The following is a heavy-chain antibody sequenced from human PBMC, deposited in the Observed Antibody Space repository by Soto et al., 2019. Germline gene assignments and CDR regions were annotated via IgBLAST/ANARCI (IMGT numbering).Heavy chain of an antibody. CDR3: ACGMSFGELPADSDAFDI. V-gene: IGHV1-69*02. D-gene: IGHD3-10*01. Sequence: QVQLVQSGAEVKKPGSSVKVSCKASGGTFSSYTISWVRQAPGQGLEWMGRIIPILGIANYAQKFQGRVTITADKATSTAYMELSSLRSEDTAVYYCACGMSFGELPADSDAFDIWAQGTMVTVSS. CDR1: GGTFSSYT. CDR2: IIPILGIA. J-gene: IGHJ3*02.